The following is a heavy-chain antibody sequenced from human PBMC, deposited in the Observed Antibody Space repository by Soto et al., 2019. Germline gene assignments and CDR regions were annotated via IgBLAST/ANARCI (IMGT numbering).Heavy chain of an antibody. CDR3: ARGGGYDFRSSQAPPIDV. V-gene: IGHV4-59*01. CDR2: LYYTGST. Sequence: SETLSLTCNVSGGSISDFYWSWIRQSPGKRLEWIGYLYYTGSTNYNPALKSRVTISLDTSKNQFSLKVGSVTAADTAVYYCARGGGYDFRSSQAPPIDVWGQGTTVTVSS. CDR1: GGSISDFY. J-gene: IGHJ6*02. D-gene: IGHD3-3*01.